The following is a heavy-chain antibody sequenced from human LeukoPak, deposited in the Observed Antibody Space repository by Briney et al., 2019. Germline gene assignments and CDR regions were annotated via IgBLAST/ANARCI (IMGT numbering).Heavy chain of an antibody. CDR3: ARGGSYSGTTGIDY. CDR1: GYTFTNYG. Sequence: GASVKVSCKASGYTFTNYGLSWVRQAPGQGLEWMGWISAYNGHTKYAQKLQGRVTMTTDTSTSTAYMELRSLRSDDTAVYYCARGGSYSGTTGIDYWGQGTLVTVSS. D-gene: IGHD1-26*01. J-gene: IGHJ4*02. V-gene: IGHV1-18*01. CDR2: ISAYNGHT.